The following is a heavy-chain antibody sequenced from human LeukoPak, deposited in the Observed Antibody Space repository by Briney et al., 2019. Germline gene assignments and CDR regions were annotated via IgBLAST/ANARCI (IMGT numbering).Heavy chain of an antibody. CDR2: ISYDGSNK. J-gene: IGHJ4*02. D-gene: IGHD2-15*01. Sequence: GGSLRLSCAASGFTFSNYGMHWVRQAPGKGLEWVTLISYDGSNKYYADTVKGRFTISRDNSKNTLYLQMNSLKTEDTAVYYCTKDQTPYNWGQGTLVTVSS. CDR3: TKDQTPYN. CDR1: GFTFSNYG. V-gene: IGHV3-30*18.